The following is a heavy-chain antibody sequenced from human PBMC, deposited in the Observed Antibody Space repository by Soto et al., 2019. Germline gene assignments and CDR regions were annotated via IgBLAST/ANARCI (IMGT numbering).Heavy chain of an antibody. CDR2: IRSKPYGGTP. Sequence: GGSLRLSCAASGFTFPEYGMSWFRQAPGKGLEWVGFIRSKPYGGTPESAASVRGRFIISRDDSKSIVYLQMNTLKAEDTAVYYCAREGGSEYFEVDNCGQGPLVTVYS. CDR1: GFTFPEYG. V-gene: IGHV3-49*03. J-gene: IGHJ4*02. CDR3: AREGGSEYFEVDN. D-gene: IGHD1-26*01.